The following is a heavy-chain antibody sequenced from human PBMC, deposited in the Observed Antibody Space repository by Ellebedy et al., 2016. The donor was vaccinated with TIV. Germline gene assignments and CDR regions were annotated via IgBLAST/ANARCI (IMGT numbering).Heavy chain of an antibody. V-gene: IGHV4-39*01. CDR1: GGSISGTYTSYY. CDR2: IYDSGRT. J-gene: IGHJ6*02. D-gene: IGHD2-2*01. Sequence: GSLRLXXNVSGGSISGTYTSYYWGWIRQPPGKGLEWIGSIYDSGRTHYNPSLKSRVTISVDTSKNHFSLKLSSVTAADTAVYYCARYRSGIVVVPAHYGMDVWGQGTTVTVSS. CDR3: ARYRSGIVVVPAHYGMDV.